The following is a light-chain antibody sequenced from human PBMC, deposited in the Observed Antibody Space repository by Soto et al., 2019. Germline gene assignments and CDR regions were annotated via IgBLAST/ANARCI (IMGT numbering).Light chain of an antibody. V-gene: IGKV3-11*01. Sequence: EIVLTQSPATLSVSPGERATLSCRASQSVNQKLGWYQQKPGQAPRLLIYVASYRATGIPARFSGSGSGTDFTLTINSLEPDDFAVYYCQQRDSWPITFGQGTRLEIK. J-gene: IGKJ5*01. CDR1: QSVNQK. CDR2: VAS. CDR3: QQRDSWPIT.